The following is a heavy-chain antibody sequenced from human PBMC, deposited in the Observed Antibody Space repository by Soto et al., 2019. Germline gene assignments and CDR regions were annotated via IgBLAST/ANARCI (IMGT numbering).Heavy chain of an antibody. J-gene: IGHJ6*02. CDR3: TREGSAPYYYHGMDA. Sequence: ASVKVSCEASGYTFTTYGISWVRQAPGQGLEWLGWINTHNGNTNYAQNLQGRVIMTADTSTSTAYMELRSLRSDDTAIYYCTREGSAPYYYHGMDAWGQGTTVTVSS. CDR1: GYTFTTYG. CDR2: INTHNGNT. V-gene: IGHV1-18*01. D-gene: IGHD3-10*01.